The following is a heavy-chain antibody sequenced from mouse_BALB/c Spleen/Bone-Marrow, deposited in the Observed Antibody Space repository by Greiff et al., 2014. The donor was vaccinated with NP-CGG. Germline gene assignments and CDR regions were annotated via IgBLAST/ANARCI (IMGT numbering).Heavy chain of an antibody. CDR1: GFSIKDYY. Sequence: EVQVVESGAELVRSGASVKLSCTASGFSIKDYYMRWVRQRPEQGLEWIGWIDPENGDTEYAPKFQGKATMTADTSSNTAYLQLRSLTSYDTAGYYCDAWGYVDYWGQGTTLTVSS. CDR2: IDPENGDT. J-gene: IGHJ2*01. V-gene: IGHV14-4*02. CDR3: DAWGYVDY.